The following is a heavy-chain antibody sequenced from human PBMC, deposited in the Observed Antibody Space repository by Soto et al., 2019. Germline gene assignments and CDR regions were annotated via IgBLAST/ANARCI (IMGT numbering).Heavy chain of an antibody. J-gene: IGHJ6*02. D-gene: IGHD6-19*01. CDR3: TRDRGWKGEQWLPTPENYYYGMDV. Sequence: GGSLRLSCTASGFTFGDYAMSWFRQAPGKGLEWVGFIRSKAYGGTTEYAASVKGRFTISRDDSKSIAYLQMNSLKTEDTAVYYCTRDRGWKGEQWLPTPENYYYGMDVWGQGTTVTVSS. CDR2: IRSKAYGGTT. V-gene: IGHV3-49*03. CDR1: GFTFGDYA.